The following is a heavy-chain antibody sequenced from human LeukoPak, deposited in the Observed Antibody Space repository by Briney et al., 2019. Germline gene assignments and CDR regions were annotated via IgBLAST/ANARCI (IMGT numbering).Heavy chain of an antibody. CDR1: SASITSSPYF. CDR3: AANSADYNTLGSSYKV. Sequence: SETLSLTCTVSSASITSSPYFWAWIRQSPGKGLEWVGTISTGTTYCNPSLKSRVTISVDTSKNHFSLKLSSVTAADTAVYYCAANSADYNTLGSSYKVWGQGTLVTVSS. CDR2: ISTGTT. V-gene: IGHV4-39*02. D-gene: IGHD3-10*01. J-gene: IGHJ4*02.